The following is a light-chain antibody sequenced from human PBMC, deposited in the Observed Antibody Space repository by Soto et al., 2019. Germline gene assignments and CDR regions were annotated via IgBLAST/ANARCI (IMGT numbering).Light chain of an antibody. V-gene: IGKV1-39*01. CDR3: QQSYSSPWT. CDR2: GAS. Sequence: DIHMTQSPSSLSASLGDRVTITCRASQHISNYLNWYQQKPGKAPKLLIYGASSLQSGVPSRLSGSGSGTDFTLAISSLQPEDFATYYCQQSYSSPWTFGQGTKVDIK. CDR1: QHISNY. J-gene: IGKJ1*01.